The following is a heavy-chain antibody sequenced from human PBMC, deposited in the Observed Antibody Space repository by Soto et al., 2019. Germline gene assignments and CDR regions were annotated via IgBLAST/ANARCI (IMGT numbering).Heavy chain of an antibody. D-gene: IGHD3-10*01. CDR2: LHHSGDT. CDR1: GASIASGSYS. J-gene: IGHJ4*02. V-gene: IGHV4-30-2*01. CDR3: ARFPLWFGELDY. Sequence: QLQLQESGSGLVRPSQTLSLTCTVSGASIASGSYSWNWIRQPPGKGLEGIGYLHHSGDTYFNPSLRRRVSISVDRSNNQFSLKLISVTAADTAVYYCARFPLWFGELDYWGQGALVTVSS.